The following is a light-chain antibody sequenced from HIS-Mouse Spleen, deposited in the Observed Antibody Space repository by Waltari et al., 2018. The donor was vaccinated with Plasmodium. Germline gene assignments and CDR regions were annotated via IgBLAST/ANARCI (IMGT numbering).Light chain of an antibody. V-gene: IGLV2-14*03. CDR1: SSDVGGYNL. CDR3: SSYTSSSTLV. CDR2: DVS. J-gene: IGLJ2*01. Sequence: QSALTQPASASGSPAPALTTSCTGTSSDVGGYNLAAWYQQHPGKPPQLMIYDVSNRPSGVSNRFSGSKSGNTASLTISGLQAEDEADYYCSSYTSSSTLVFGGGTKLTVL.